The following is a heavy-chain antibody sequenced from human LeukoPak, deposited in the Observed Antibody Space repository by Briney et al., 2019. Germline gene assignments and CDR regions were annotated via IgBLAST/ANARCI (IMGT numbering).Heavy chain of an antibody. V-gene: IGHV1-18*01. J-gene: IGHJ6*02. D-gene: IGHD3-10*01. CDR3: ARDLRGFVGEVRGGYYYYPMDV. Sequence: ASVKVSCKASGYTFTNYPINWVRQAPGQGLEWMGWISAYNGNTKYAQKLQGKIIMNRDTSTNTVYMEVRSLRSDDTAIYYCARDLRGFVGEVRGGYYYYPMDVWGQGTTVTVSS. CDR1: GYTFTNYP. CDR2: ISAYNGNT.